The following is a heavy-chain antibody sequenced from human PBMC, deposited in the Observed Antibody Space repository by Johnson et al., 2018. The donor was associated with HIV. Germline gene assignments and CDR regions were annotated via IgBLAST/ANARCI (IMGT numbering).Heavy chain of an antibody. CDR1: GFTFSSYG. J-gene: IGHJ3*02. CDR3: AKVPWGYSGYDTAFDI. Sequence: QVQLVESGGGVVQPGRSLRLSCAASGFTFSSYGMHWVRQAPGKGLEWVAVLSYDGSNKYYADSVKGRFTISRDNAKNSLYLQMNSLRAEDTALYYCAKVPWGYSGYDTAFDIWGQGTMVTVSS. CDR2: LSYDGSNK. V-gene: IGHV3-30*18. D-gene: IGHD5-12*01.